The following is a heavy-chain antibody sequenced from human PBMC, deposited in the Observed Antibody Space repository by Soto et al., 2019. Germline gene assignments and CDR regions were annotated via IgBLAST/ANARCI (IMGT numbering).Heavy chain of an antibody. CDR2: ITGSGEST. CDR1: GLTFYSYV. D-gene: IGHD3-3*01. J-gene: IGHJ2*01. V-gene: IGHV3-23*01. Sequence: VQLLESGGGLVQPGGSLRLSCSASGLTFYSYVMSWVRQAPGKGLEWVSTITGSGESTYYADSVKGRFTVSRDNSKNTLFLQMNSLRAEDTAVYYCAKAGHISIFGVVVRYWYFDLWGRGTLVTVSS. CDR3: AKAGHISIFGVVVRYWYFDL.